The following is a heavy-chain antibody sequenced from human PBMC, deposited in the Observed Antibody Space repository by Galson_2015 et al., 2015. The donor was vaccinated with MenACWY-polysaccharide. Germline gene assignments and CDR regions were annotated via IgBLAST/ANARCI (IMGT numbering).Heavy chain of an antibody. CDR1: GGSMSSYY. V-gene: IGHV4-59*01. CDR3: ARDKNNYGDY. Sequence: ETLSLTCPVSGGSMSSYYWGWIRHPPGKGLEWIGYMHTSGRGNYNPSLKSRVTKSVDTSKNQFSLNLSSVTAADTAVYYCARDKNNYGDYWGQGTPVTVSS. J-gene: IGHJ4*02. D-gene: IGHD4-11*01. CDR2: MHTSGRG.